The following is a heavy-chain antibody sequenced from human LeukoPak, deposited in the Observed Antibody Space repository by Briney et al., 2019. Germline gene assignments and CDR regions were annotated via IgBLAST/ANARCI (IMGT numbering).Heavy chain of an antibody. Sequence: SVTVSCQASGGTFSSYAISWVRKAPGQGLEWMGRILPILGIANSAQKFQGRVTITADKSTSTAYMELSSLRSEDTAVYYCATPPTPLSYYYDSSGYPPDACDIWGQGTMVTVSS. J-gene: IGHJ3*02. V-gene: IGHV1-69*04. D-gene: IGHD3-22*01. CDR2: ILPILGIA. CDR3: ATPPTPLSYYYDSSGYPPDACDI. CDR1: GGTFSSYA.